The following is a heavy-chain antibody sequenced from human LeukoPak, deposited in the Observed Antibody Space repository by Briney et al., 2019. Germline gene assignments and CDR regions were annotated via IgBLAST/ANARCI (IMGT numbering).Heavy chain of an antibody. Sequence: PSETLSLTCTVSGGSISSDHWTWIRQPPGKGLEWIARISYSGSTNYNPSLKSRVTISVDTSKNQFSLKLNSVTAADTAVYYCARGRNLEWFDYWGQGTLVTVSS. D-gene: IGHD3-3*01. CDR1: GGSISSDH. CDR2: ISYSGST. J-gene: IGHJ5*01. CDR3: ARGRNLEWFDY. V-gene: IGHV4-59*01.